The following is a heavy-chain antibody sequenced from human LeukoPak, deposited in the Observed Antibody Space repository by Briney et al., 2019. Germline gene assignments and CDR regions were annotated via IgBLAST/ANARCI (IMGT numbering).Heavy chain of an antibody. CDR1: GFTFSSYG. V-gene: IGHV3-30*03. J-gene: IGHJ4*02. D-gene: IGHD3-9*01. CDR2: ISYDGSNK. CDR3: ARGAPGDILTGPPAY. Sequence: PGRSLRLSCAASGFTFSSYGMHWVRQAPGKGLEWVAVISYDGSNKYYADSVKGRFTISRDNSRNTLYLQMNSLRAEDTAVYYCARGAPGDILTGPPAYWGQGTLVTVSS.